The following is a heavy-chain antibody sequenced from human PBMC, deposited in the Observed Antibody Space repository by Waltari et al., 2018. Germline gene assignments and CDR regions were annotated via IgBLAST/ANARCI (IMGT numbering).Heavy chain of an antibody. CDR3: AKSRGSVPTLDFDY. CDR2: ISWNSGSI. V-gene: IGHV3-9*01. CDR1: GFTFDDYA. J-gene: IGHJ4*02. D-gene: IGHD2-15*01. Sequence: EVQLVESGGGLVQPGRSLRLSCAASGFTFDDYAMHWVRQAPGKGLEWVSGISWNSGSIGYADSVKGRFTISRDNAKNSLYLQMNSLRAEDTALYYCAKSRGSVPTLDFDYWGQGTLVTVSS.